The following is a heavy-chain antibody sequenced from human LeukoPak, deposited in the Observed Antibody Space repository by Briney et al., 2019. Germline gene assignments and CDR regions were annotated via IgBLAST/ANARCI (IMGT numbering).Heavy chain of an antibody. Sequence: PGRSLRLSYAASGLTLSSYAMLWVRQAPGKGLEWVAVISYDGSNKYYADSVKGRFTISRDNSKNTLYLQMNSLRAEDTAVYYCARDGEYCSGGSCYDYWGQGTLVTVSS. CDR1: GLTLSSYA. V-gene: IGHV3-30*04. CDR2: ISYDGSNK. CDR3: ARDGEYCSGGSCYDY. D-gene: IGHD2-15*01. J-gene: IGHJ4*02.